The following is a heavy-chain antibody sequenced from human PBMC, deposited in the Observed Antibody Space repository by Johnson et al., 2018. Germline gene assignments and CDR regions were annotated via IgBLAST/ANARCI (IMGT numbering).Heavy chain of an antibody. CDR1: GFTFSSSA. Sequence: QVQLVQAGGGVVQPGRSLRLSCAASGFTFSSSAMHWGRQAPGKGLAWVAVISYDGSKKYYADSVKGRFIIPRDNSKTTLYLQMNSLRAEDTAVYYCARDSGYCSGGSCYRYFQHWGQGTLVTVSS. CDR2: ISYDGSKK. D-gene: IGHD2-15*01. CDR3: ARDSGYCSGGSCYRYFQH. J-gene: IGHJ1*01. V-gene: IGHV3-30-3*01.